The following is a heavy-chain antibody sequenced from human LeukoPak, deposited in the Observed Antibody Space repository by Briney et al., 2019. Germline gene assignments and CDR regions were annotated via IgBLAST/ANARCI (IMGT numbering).Heavy chain of an antibody. V-gene: IGHV5-51*01. CDR3: ARQMGGYSYGSTNFDY. CDR2: IYPGDSDT. CDR1: GYSFTSYW. Sequence: GESLKISCKGSGYSFTSYWIGWVRQMPGKGLEWMGIIYPGDSDTRYSPSFQGQVTISADKSISTAYLQWSSLKASDTAMYYCARQMGGYSYGSTNFDYWGQGTLVTVPS. J-gene: IGHJ4*02. D-gene: IGHD5-18*01.